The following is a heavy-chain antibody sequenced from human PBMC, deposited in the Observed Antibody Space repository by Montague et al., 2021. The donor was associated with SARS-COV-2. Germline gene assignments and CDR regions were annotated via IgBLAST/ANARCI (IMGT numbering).Heavy chain of an antibody. CDR3: ARDRYFDWLLSYGMDV. Sequence: SLRLSCAASGFTVSSNYMSWVRQAPGKGLEWVSVIYSGGSTYYADSVKGRFTIPRDNSKNTLYLQMNSLRAEDTAVYYCARDRYFDWLLSYGMDVWGQGTTVTVSS. CDR2: IYSGGST. V-gene: IGHV3-66*01. D-gene: IGHD3-9*01. J-gene: IGHJ6*02. CDR1: GFTVSSNY.